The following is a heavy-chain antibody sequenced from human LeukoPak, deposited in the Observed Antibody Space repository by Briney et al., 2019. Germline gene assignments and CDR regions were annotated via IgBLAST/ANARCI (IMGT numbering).Heavy chain of an antibody. Sequence: GGSLRLSCIASEFIFSSYEMNWVRQAPGKGLEWVSYISGSGNIIYYADSVKGLFTISRDNAKNSLYLQMNSLRVEDTAVYYCARPRSDLYGMDVWGQGTTVTVSS. CDR3: ARPRSDLYGMDV. J-gene: IGHJ6*02. CDR2: ISGSGNII. CDR1: EFIFSSYE. V-gene: IGHV3-48*03.